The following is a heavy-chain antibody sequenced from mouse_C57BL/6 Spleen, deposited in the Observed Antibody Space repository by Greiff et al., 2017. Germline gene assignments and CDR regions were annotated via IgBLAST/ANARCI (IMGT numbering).Heavy chain of an antibody. V-gene: IGHV1-55*01. CDR3: ARCYGSSYPYWYFDV. D-gene: IGHD1-1*01. Sequence: QVQLQQSGAELVKPGASVKMSCKASGYTFTSYWITWVKQRPGQGLEWIGDIYPGSGSTNYNEKFKSKATLTVDTSSSTAYMQLSSLTSEDSAVYDCARCYGSSYPYWYFDVWGTGTTVTVSS. CDR1: GYTFTSYW. J-gene: IGHJ1*03. CDR2: IYPGSGST.